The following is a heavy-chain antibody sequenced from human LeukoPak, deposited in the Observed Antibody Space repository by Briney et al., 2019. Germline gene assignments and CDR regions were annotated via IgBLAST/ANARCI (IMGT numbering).Heavy chain of an antibody. V-gene: IGHV4-39*07. CDR3: ARGSAYDFWSGYLTSYNEFDY. CDR2: IYYSGST. CDR1: GGSISSGSYY. Sequence: SETLSLTCTVSGGSISSGSYYWGWIRQPPGKGLEWIGSIYYSGSTYYNPSLKSRVTISVDTSKNQFSLKLSSVTAADTAVYYCARGSAYDFWSGYLTSYNEFDYWGQGTLVTVSS. D-gene: IGHD3-3*01. J-gene: IGHJ4*02.